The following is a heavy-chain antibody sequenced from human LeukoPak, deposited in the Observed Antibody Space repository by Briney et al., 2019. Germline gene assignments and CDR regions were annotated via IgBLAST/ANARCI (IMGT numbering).Heavy chain of an antibody. CDR3: AELGITMIGGV. J-gene: IGHJ6*04. V-gene: IGHV3-48*03. CDR1: GFTFSSYE. D-gene: IGHD3-10*02. CDR2: ISSSGSTI. Sequence: PGGSLRLSCAASGFTFSSYEMNWVRQAPGKGLEWISYISSSGSTIYYADSVKGRFTISRDNTKNSLYLQMNSLRAEDTAVYYCAELGITMIGGVWGKGTTVTISS.